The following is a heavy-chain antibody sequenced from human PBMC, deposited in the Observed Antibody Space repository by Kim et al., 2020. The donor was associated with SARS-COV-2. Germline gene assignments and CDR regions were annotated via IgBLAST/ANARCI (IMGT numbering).Heavy chain of an antibody. V-gene: IGHV3-48*03. CDR3: ARLRCDSGSCYKGYYYGFDV. D-gene: IGHD2-15*01. CDR1: GFDFRTYN. CDR2: TSTGENLI. J-gene: IGHJ6*02. Sequence: GGSLRLSCVASGFDFRTYNMIWVRQTPGKGLEWFSYTSTGENLILYADSLRGRFTISRDDAKSSLYLQMNSLRAEDTGTYYCARLRCDSGSCYKGYYYGFDVWGQGATVTVSS.